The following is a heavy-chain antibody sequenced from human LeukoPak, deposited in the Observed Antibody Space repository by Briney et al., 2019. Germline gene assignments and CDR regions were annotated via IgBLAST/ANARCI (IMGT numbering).Heavy chain of an antibody. CDR2: IYYSGST. Sequence: SETLSLTCTVSGGPISSGGYYWSWIRQHPGKGLEWIGYIYYSGSTYYNPSLKSRVTISVDTSKNQFSLKLSSVTAADTAVYYCAREYRCSSTSCYRPDNWFDPWGQGTLVTVSS. V-gene: IGHV4-31*03. CDR3: AREYRCSSTSCYRPDNWFDP. CDR1: GGPISSGGYY. D-gene: IGHD2-2*01. J-gene: IGHJ5*02.